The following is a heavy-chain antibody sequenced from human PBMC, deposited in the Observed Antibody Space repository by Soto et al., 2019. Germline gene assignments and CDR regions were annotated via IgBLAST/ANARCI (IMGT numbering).Heavy chain of an antibody. D-gene: IGHD2-2*01. CDR2: ISGSGGST. CDR1: GFTVSSNY. V-gene: IGHV3-23*01. CDR3: AKVVTGKTHYYYGLDV. J-gene: IGHJ6*02. Sequence: GGSMRLSCASSGFTVSSNYMSWARQAPGKGLEWVSAISGSGGSTYYADSVKGRFNISRDNSKNTLYLQMNSLRAEDTAVYYCAKVVTGKTHYYYGLDVSGQGTTVTVPS.